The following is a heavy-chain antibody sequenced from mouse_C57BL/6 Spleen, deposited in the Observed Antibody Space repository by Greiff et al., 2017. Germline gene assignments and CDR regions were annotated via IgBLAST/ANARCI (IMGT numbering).Heavy chain of an antibody. CDR1: GYAFSSSW. CDR2: IYPGDGDT. V-gene: IGHV1-82*01. Sequence: QVQLQQSGPELVKPGASVKISCKASGYAFSSSWMNWVKQKPGKGLEWIGRIYPGDGDTNYNGKFKGKATLTAYKSSSTAYMQLSSLTAEDSSVYFCAVYYGNYAMDYWGQGTSVTVSS. CDR3: AVYYGNYAMDY. J-gene: IGHJ4*01. D-gene: IGHD2-1*01.